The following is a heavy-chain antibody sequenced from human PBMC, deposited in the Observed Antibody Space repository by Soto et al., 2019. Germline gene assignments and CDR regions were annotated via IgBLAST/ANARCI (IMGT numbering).Heavy chain of an antibody. CDR2: IYYSGST. CDR3: ARRVLNWSWFDP. D-gene: IGHD3-3*01. Sequence: QLQLQESGPGLVKPSETLSLTCTVSGGSISSSSYYWGWIRQPPGTGLEWIGSIYYSGSTYYNPSLKSRVTISVDTSKNQFSLKLSSVTAADTAVYYCARRVLNWSWFDPWGQGTLVTVSS. CDR1: GGSISSSSYY. V-gene: IGHV4-39*01. J-gene: IGHJ5*02.